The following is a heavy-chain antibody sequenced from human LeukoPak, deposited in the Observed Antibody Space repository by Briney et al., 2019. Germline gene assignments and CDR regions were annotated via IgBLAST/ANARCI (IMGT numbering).Heavy chain of an antibody. V-gene: IGHV1-2*02. CDR2: INPHSDVP. CDR3: ARGYGDYVGITNY. D-gene: IGHD4-17*01. Sequence: ASVKVSCEASGYSFTGYYLHWVRQAPGQGLEWMGWINPHSDVPKYAQKFQGRVTMTRDKSISTAYMEMTSLTSDDTAVYYCARGYGDYVGITNYWGQGTLVTVSS. CDR1: GYSFTGYY. J-gene: IGHJ4*02.